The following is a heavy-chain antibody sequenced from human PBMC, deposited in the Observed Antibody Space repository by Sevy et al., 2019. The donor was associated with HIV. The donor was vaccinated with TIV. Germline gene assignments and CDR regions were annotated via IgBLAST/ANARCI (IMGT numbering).Heavy chain of an antibody. V-gene: IGHV4-34*01. J-gene: IGHJ3*02. CDR3: ARVAVTAITAFDI. Sequence: SETLSLTCAVYGGSFSGYYWSWIRQPPGKGLEWIGEINHSGSTNYNPSLKSRVTISVDTSKNQFSLKLSSVTTADTAVYYCARVAVTAITAFDIWGQGTMVTVSS. D-gene: IGHD2-21*02. CDR1: GGSFSGYY. CDR2: INHSGST.